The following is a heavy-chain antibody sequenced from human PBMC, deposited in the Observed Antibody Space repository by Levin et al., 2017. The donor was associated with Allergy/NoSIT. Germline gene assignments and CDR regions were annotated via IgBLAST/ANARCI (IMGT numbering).Heavy chain of an antibody. V-gene: IGHV1-3*01. Sequence: GESLKISCKASGYTFISYSMHWVRQAPGQKLEWMGWINPGNGYTKYSQKVQGRVTITRDTSASTAYMELSSLMSEDTAVYYCARIWSRKHSGSGYGMDVWGQGTTVTVSS. CDR2: INPGNGYT. CDR3: ARIWSRKHSGSGYGMDV. J-gene: IGHJ6*02. CDR1: GYTFISYS. D-gene: IGHD1-26*01.